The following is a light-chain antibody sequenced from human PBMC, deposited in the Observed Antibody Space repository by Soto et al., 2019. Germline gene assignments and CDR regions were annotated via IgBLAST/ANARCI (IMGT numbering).Light chain of an antibody. CDR3: QQYYNYFRT. CDR2: KAS. J-gene: IGKJ1*01. Sequence: DIQMTQSPSTLSASVGDRVTITCRASQSISSWLAWYQQKPGKAPKLLIYKASSLESGVPSRFSGSGSGTEFTLTISSLQPDAFATYYCQQYYNYFRTFGQGTKVEIK. CDR1: QSISSW. V-gene: IGKV1-5*03.